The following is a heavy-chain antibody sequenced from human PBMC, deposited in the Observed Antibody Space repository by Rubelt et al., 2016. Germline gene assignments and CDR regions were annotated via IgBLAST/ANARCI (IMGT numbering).Heavy chain of an antibody. J-gene: IGHJ4*02. CDR1: GGSISSSSYY. CDR3: ARDGRQQLESPLFDY. CDR2: IYYSGST. D-gene: IGHD6-13*01. Sequence: QLQLQESGPGLVKPSETLSLTCTVSGGSISSSSYYWGWIRQPPGKGLAWIGSIYYSGSTYYNPSLKSRVTISVDTSKNPFSLKLSSVTAADTAVYYCARDGRQQLESPLFDYWGQGTLVTVSS. V-gene: IGHV4-39*07.